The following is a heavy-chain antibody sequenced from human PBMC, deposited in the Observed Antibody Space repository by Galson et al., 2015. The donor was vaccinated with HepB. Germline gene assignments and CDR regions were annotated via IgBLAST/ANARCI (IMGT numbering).Heavy chain of an antibody. CDR1: GYSISSGYY. CDR3: ARDPQYSYGYFDY. V-gene: IGHV4-38-2*02. Sequence: ETLSLTCTVSGYSISSGYYWGWIRQPPGKGLEWIGSIYHSGSTSYNPSLKSRVTISVDTSKNQFSLKLSSVTAADTAVYYCARDPQYSYGYFDYWGQGTLVTVSS. J-gene: IGHJ4*02. CDR2: IYHSGST. D-gene: IGHD5-18*01.